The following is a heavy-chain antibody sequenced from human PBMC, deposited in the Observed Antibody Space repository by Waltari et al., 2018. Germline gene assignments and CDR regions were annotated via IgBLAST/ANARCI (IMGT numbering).Heavy chain of an antibody. CDR1: GGTFSSYP. V-gene: IGHV1-69*12. J-gene: IGHJ5*02. D-gene: IGHD1-26*01. CDR2: SIPIFGTA. Sequence: QVQLVQSGAEVKKPGSSVKVSCKAAGGTFSSYPISWVRQAPGQGLERMGGSIPIFGTANYAQKFQGRVTITADESTSTADRELGSVSSEDTAVYYCAGVGTLGWFDPWGQGTLVTVSS. CDR3: AGVGTLGWFDP.